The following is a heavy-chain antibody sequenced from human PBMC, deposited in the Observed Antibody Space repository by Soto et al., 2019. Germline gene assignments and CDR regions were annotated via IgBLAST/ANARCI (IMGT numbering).Heavy chain of an antibody. CDR1: RFTFSNYA. CDR3: ATDQGWELLAEDY. Sequence: EVQLLESGGGLVQPGGSLRLSCADSRFTFSNYAMSWVRQAPGKGLEWVSGISGSGARTFYADSVKGRFTISRDNSKNTLYLQMDSLRAEDTAVYYWATDQGWELLAEDYWGQGTLVTVSS. CDR2: ISGSGART. D-gene: IGHD1-26*01. V-gene: IGHV3-23*01. J-gene: IGHJ4*02.